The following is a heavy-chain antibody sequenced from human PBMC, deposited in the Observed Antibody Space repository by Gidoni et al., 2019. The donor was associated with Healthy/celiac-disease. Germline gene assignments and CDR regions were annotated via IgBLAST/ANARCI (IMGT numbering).Heavy chain of an antibody. D-gene: IGHD6-6*01. CDR1: GFTFSRYG. Sequence: QVQLVESGGGVVQPGRSLRLSCAASGFTFSRYGMHWVRQAPGKGLEWVAVIWYDGSNKYYADSVKGRFTISRDNSKNTLYLQMNSLRAEDTAVYYCARDCWEQLVVYYYGMDVWGQGTTVTVSS. J-gene: IGHJ6*02. V-gene: IGHV3-33*01. CDR2: IWYDGSNK. CDR3: ARDCWEQLVVYYYGMDV.